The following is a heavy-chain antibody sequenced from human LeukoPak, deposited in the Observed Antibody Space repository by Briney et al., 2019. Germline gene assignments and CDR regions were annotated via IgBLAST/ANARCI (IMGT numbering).Heavy chain of an antibody. D-gene: IGHD1-26*01. Sequence: SVKVSCKASGGTFSSYTISWVRQAPGQGLEWMGGIIPIFGTANYAQKFQGRVTITADESTSTAYMELSSLRSEDTAVYYCARAGGATLTWFDPWGQGILVTVSS. CDR2: IIPIFGTA. J-gene: IGHJ5*02. V-gene: IGHV1-69*13. CDR1: GGTFSSYT. CDR3: ARAGGATLTWFDP.